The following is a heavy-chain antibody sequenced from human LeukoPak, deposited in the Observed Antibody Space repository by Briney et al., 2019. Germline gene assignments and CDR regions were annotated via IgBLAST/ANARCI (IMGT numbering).Heavy chain of an antibody. CDR1: GYTFTSYG. J-gene: IGHJ6*03. V-gene: IGHV1-18*01. Sequence: ASVKVSCKASGYTFTSYGISWVRQAPGQGLEWMGWISAYNGNTNYAQKLQGRVTMTTDTSTSTAYMELRSLRSDDTAVYYCATGSCTSCFPGAAYYYYYMDVWGKGTTVTVSS. D-gene: IGHD2-2*01. CDR2: ISAYNGNT. CDR3: ATGSCTSCFPGAAYYYYYMDV.